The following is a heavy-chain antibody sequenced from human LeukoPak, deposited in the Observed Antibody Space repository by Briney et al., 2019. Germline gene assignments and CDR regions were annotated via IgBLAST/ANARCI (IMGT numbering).Heavy chain of an antibody. V-gene: IGHV3-48*03. J-gene: IGHJ6*03. CDR2: ISSSGSTI. CDR1: GFTFSSYA. Sequence: PGGSLRLSCAASGFTFSSYAMSWVRQAPGKGLEWVSYISSSGSTIYYADSVKGRFTISRDNAKNSLYLQMNSLRAEDTAVYYCARDGGPYYYYYYYMDVWGKGTTVTISS. CDR3: ARDGGPYYYYYYYMDV. D-gene: IGHD3-3*01.